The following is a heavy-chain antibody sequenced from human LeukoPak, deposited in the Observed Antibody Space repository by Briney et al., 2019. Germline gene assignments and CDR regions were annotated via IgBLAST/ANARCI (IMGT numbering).Heavy chain of an antibody. J-gene: IGHJ4*02. V-gene: IGHV4-4*02. CDR1: GGSIISSNW. Sequence: SGTLSLTCAVSGGSIISSNWWSWVRQPPGKGLEWIGEIYHSGSTNYNPSLKSRVTISVDKSKNHFPLKLSSVDAADTAVYYCARCAPAAMTVRDDYWGQGTLVTVSS. CDR2: IYHSGST. CDR3: ARCAPAAMTVRDDY. D-gene: IGHD2-2*01.